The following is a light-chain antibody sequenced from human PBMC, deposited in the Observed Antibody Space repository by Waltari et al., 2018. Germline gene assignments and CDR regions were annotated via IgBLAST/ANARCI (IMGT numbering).Light chain of an antibody. CDR3: QQRISWPLT. V-gene: IGKV3-11*01. Sequence: EIVLTQSPATLSLSPGERATLSCRASHSVREYLAWYQQRPGQAPRLLIYDASNRATGVQARFSGTGYETDFTLTINNLEPEDFAVYYCQQRISWPLTFGGGSKVEIK. CDR2: DAS. J-gene: IGKJ4*01. CDR1: HSVREY.